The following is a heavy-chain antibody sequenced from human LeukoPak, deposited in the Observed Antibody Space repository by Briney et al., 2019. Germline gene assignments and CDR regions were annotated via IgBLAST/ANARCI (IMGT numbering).Heavy chain of an antibody. V-gene: IGHV3-30*02. D-gene: IGHD1-26*01. CDR1: GFTFSSYG. J-gene: IGHJ4*02. CDR2: IRYDGSNK. Sequence: GGSLRLSCAASGFTFSSYGMHWVRQAPGKGLEWVAFIRYDGSNKYYADSVKGRFTISRDNSKNTLYLQMNSLRAEDTAVYYCARGGSYTGPLDYWGQGTLVTVSS. CDR3: ARGGSYTGPLDY.